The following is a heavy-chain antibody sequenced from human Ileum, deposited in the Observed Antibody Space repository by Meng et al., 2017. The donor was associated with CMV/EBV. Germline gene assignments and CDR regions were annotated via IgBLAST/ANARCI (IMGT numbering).Heavy chain of an antibody. D-gene: IGHD6-13*01. Sequence: QLHRERSGPGLVQTWSSLLLPCDTAGDSLSSTTVTWNWIRQAPSQGIEWLGRTYYRSKWFNDYALSVRGRITINPDITKNQLSLQLNSVTPEETAVYYCVRLTGNSWLDYWGRGTLVTVSS. CDR3: VRLTGNSWLDY. CDR1: GDSLSSTTVT. J-gene: IGHJ4*02. CDR2: TYYRSKWFN. V-gene: IGHV6-1*02.